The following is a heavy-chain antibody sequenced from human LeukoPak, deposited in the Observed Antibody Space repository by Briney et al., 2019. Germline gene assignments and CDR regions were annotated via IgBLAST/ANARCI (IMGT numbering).Heavy chain of an antibody. V-gene: IGHV1-58*01. D-gene: IGHD5-12*01. CDR1: GFTSTCST. CDR2: IVVGSGNT. J-gene: IGHJ3*02. CDR3: ARDRLYSGYDHDAFDI. Sequence: ASVKVSCKASGFTSTCSTLQWVRQARGQHLEWIAWIVVGSGNTNYAQKFQGRVTITADESTSTAYMELSSLRSEDTAVYYCARDRLYSGYDHDAFDIWGQGTMVTVSS.